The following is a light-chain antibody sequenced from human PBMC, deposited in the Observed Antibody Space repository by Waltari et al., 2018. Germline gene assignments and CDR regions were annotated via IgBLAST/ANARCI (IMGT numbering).Light chain of an antibody. V-gene: IGLV8-61*01. J-gene: IGLJ3*02. CDR1: SGSVSRTSY. CDR2: KIN. CDR3: VLYMGSGIWV. Sequence: QTVVTQEPSLSVSPGGTVTLTCSLSSGSVSRTSYPSWYQQTPGQAPRTLVYKINNRSSGVPDRFSGSMLGNKAALTIAGAQAEDESDYYCVLYMGSGIWVFGGGTKLTVL.